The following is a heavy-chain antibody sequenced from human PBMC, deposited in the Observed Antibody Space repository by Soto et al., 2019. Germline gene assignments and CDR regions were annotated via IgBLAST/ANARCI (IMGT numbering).Heavy chain of an antibody. CDR1: GVSIVNGNW. J-gene: IGHJ4*01. Sequence: VLLQESGPGLVRPSGNVSLSCSVSGVSIVNGNWWGWVRQSPGRGLEWIGEVSLAERSCHSPSLKSRVTISTDESKNQFSLILTSVTAADAGIYFCPTRFQYWLPTFFWGHGTRVTVSS. D-gene: IGHD2-8*02. V-gene: IGHV4-4*02. CDR3: PTRFQYWLPTFF. CDR2: VSLAERS.